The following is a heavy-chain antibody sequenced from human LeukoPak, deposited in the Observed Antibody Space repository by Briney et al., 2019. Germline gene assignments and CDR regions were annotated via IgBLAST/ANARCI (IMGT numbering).Heavy chain of an antibody. D-gene: IGHD6-13*01. J-gene: IGHJ4*02. CDR3: ARAGSSWYHDY. CDR2: IYYSGST. Sequence: SETLSLTCTVSGGSISGSSYYWGWIRQPPGKGLEWIGSIYYSGSTYYNPSLKSRVTISVDTSKNQFSLKLSSVTAADTAVYYCARAGSSWYHDYWGQGTLVTVSS. CDR1: GGSISGSSYY. V-gene: IGHV4-39*07.